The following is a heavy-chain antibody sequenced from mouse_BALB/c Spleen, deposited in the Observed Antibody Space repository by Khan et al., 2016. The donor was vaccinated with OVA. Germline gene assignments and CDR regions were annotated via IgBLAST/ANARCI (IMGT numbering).Heavy chain of an antibody. CDR2: IYPGTDNT. CDR1: GYIFTSYW. CDR3: AREEALYYFDY. D-gene: IGHD3-2*02. Sequence: QVQLKQSGAELVRPGTSVKLSCKTSGYIFTSYWIHWVKQRSGQGLEWIARIYPGTDNTYYNEKFKDRATLTADKSSSTDYFQLSSLKSEDSAVFFCAREEALYYFDYWGQGTTLTVSS. J-gene: IGHJ2*01. V-gene: IGHV1-76*01.